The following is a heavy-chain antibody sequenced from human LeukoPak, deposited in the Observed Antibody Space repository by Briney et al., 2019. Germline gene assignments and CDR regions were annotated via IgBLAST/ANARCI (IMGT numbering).Heavy chain of an antibody. Sequence: GASVKVSCKASGYTFTSYGINWVRQATGQGLEWMGWMNPNSGNTGYAQKFQGRVTITRNTSISTAYMELSSLRSEDTAVYYWARGGWRSSTFPGTYNAFDIWAQGTMVTVSS. CDR2: MNPNSGNT. J-gene: IGHJ3*02. CDR1: GYTFTSYG. D-gene: IGHD1-7*01. CDR3: ARGGWRSSTFPGTYNAFDI. V-gene: IGHV1-8*03.